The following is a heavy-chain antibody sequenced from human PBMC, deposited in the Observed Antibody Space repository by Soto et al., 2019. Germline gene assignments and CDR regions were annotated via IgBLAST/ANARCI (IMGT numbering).Heavy chain of an antibody. CDR1: GTTFSNYA. J-gene: IGHJ4*02. V-gene: IGHV1-69*13. CDR2: IILPFGTP. CDR3: VRDPPPPDY. Sequence: ASVKVSCKASGTTFSNYAIGWVRQAPGQGLEWMGGIILPFGTPNYAQKFQGRVTISADESMTTAYMELRGLRSEDTAVYYCVRDPPPPDYWGQGTLVTVSS.